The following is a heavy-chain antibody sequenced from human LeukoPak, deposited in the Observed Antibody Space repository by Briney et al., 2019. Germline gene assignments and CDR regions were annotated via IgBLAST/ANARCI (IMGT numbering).Heavy chain of an antibody. Sequence: KSSETLSLTCAIYSESFSGYFWSWIRQPPGKGLEWIGEINYSGSTNYNPSLKSRVTISIDTSKNQFSLKLSSVTAADTAVYYCARVAVVPAANDAFDIWGQGTMVTVSS. CDR1: SESFSGYF. J-gene: IGHJ3*02. CDR3: ARVAVVPAANDAFDI. CDR2: INYSGST. V-gene: IGHV4-34*01. D-gene: IGHD2-2*01.